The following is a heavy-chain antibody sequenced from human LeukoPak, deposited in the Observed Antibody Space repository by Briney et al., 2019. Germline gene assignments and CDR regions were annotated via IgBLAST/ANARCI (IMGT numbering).Heavy chain of an antibody. CDR2: INPNSGGT. CDR1: GYTFTGYY. CDR3: AREVGATVDP. J-gene: IGHJ5*02. D-gene: IGHD1-26*01. Sequence: ASVKVSCKASGYTFTGYYMHWVRQAPGQGLEWMGWINPNSGGTNSAQKFQGRVTMTRKTSISTAYMELSSLRSEDTAVYYCAREVGATVDPWGQGTLVIVSS. V-gene: IGHV1-2*02.